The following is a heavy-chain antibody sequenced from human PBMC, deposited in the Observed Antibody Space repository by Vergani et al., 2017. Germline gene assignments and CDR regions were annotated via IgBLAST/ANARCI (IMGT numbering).Heavy chain of an antibody. CDR2: INWNGGST. J-gene: IGHJ4*02. V-gene: IGHV3-20*01. CDR3: ARGDYGDLSD. Sequence: EVQLVESGGGLIQPGGSLRLSCAASGFTVSSNYMSWVRQAPGKGLEWVSGINWNGGSTGYADSVKGRFTISRDNAKNSLYLQMNSLRAEDTALYHCARGDYGDLSDWGQGTLVTVSS. D-gene: IGHD4-17*01. CDR1: GFTVSSNY.